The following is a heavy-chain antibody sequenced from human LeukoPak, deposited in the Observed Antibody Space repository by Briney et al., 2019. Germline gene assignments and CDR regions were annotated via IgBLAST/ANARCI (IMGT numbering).Heavy chain of an antibody. Sequence: PGGSLRLSCTASGFTFGDYAMSWFRQAPGKGLEWVSGISWNSGSIGYADSVKGRFTISRDNAKNSLYLQMNSLRAEDTALYPCAKDITVTGYGMDVWGQGTTVTVSS. J-gene: IGHJ6*02. CDR1: GFTFGDYA. V-gene: IGHV3-9*01. CDR2: ISWNSGSI. CDR3: AKDITVTGYGMDV. D-gene: IGHD4-17*01.